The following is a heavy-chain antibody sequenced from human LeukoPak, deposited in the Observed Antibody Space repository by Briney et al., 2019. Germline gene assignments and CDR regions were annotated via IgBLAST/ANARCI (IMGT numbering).Heavy chain of an antibody. V-gene: IGHV3-7*03. CDR2: IKQDGSEK. J-gene: IGHJ5*02. Sequence: GGSLRLSCAASGFTFGTYAMSWVRQAPGKGLEWVANIKQDGSEKYYVDSVKGRFTISRDNAKNSLYLQMNSLRAEDTAVYYCARDFRAAFDPWGQGTLVTVSS. D-gene: IGHD3-10*01. CDR1: GFTFGTYA. CDR3: ARDFRAAFDP.